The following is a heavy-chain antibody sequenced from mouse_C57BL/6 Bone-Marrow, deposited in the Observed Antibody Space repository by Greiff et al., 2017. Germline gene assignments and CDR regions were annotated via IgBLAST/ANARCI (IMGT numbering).Heavy chain of an antibody. CDR3: ARRRGYYYGSTWYFDV. V-gene: IGHV1-81*01. J-gene: IGHJ1*03. CDR2: IYPRSGNT. D-gene: IGHD1-1*01. Sequence: QLQQSGAELARPGASVKLSCKASGYTFPSYGISWVKQRTGQGLEWIGEIYPRSGNTYYNEKFKGKATLTADKSSSTAYMELRSLTSEDSAVYFCARRRGYYYGSTWYFDVWGTGTTVTVSS. CDR1: GYTFPSYG.